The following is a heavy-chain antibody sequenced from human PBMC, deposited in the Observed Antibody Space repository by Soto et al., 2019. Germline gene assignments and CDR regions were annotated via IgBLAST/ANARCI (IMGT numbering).Heavy chain of an antibody. CDR2: IFSNDEK. CDR3: ARILTYCSSTSCHKGLVDY. Sequence: QSGPTLVNPTETLTLTCTVSGFSLSNARMGVSWIRQPPGKALEWLAHIFSNDEKSYSTSLKSRLTISKDTSKSQVVLTMTNMDPVDTATYYCARILTYCSSTSCHKGLVDYWGQGTLVTVSS. V-gene: IGHV2-26*01. J-gene: IGHJ4*02. CDR1: GFSLSNARMG. D-gene: IGHD2-2*02.